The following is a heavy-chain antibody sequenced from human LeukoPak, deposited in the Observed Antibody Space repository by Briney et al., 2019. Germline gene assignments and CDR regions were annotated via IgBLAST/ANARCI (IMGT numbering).Heavy chain of an antibody. J-gene: IGHJ4*02. V-gene: IGHV3-23*01. CDR3: AKSGATIFGVVITALYYFDY. CDR2: ISGSGGST. D-gene: IGHD3-3*01. CDR1: GFTFSSYA. Sequence: GGSLRLSCAASGFTFSSYAMSWVRQAPGKGLEWVSAISGSGGSTYYADSVKGRFTISRDNSKNTLCLQMNSLRAEDTAVYYCAKSGATIFGVVITALYYFDYWGQGTLVTVSS.